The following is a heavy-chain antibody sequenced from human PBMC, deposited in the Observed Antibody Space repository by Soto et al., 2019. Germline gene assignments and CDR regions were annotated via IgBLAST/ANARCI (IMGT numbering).Heavy chain of an antibody. V-gene: IGHV4-4*02. CDR2: SHQSGNT. CDR3: ARRYCSGGSCFFRFDY. J-gene: IGHJ4*02. CDR1: GVSISSHDW. Sequence: SETLSLTCAVSGVSISSHDWWTWVRQPPGKGLEWIGESHQSGNTNYNPSLKSRVTISVDTSKNQFSLKLSSVTAADTAVYFCARRYCSGGSCFFRFDYWGQGTLVTVSS. D-gene: IGHD2-15*01.